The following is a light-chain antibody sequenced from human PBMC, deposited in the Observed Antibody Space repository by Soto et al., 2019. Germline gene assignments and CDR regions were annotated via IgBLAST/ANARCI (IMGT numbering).Light chain of an antibody. V-gene: IGKV3-20*01. J-gene: IGKJ3*01. Sequence: EIVLTQSPGTLSLSPGERATLSCRASQSVRNTYLAWYQQKPGQAPRLLIYGASSRATGIPDRFSGSGSGTDFTLTISRLEPEDFAVYYCQQYGSSPRVTFGPGTKVDI. CDR1: QSVRNTY. CDR3: QQYGSSPRVT. CDR2: GAS.